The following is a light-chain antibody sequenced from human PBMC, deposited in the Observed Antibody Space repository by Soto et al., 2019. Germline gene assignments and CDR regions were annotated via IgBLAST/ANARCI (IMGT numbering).Light chain of an antibody. CDR1: QSVSNN. CDR3: QQYNNWPPWT. J-gene: IGKJ1*01. V-gene: IGKV3-15*01. Sequence: EVVMTQSPATLSVSPGDRATLSCRASQSVSNNLAWYQQKSGQAPRLLIYGASTRATGIPARFSGSGSGTEFTLTISSLQSEDFAVYYCQQYNNWPPWTFGQGTEVQIK. CDR2: GAS.